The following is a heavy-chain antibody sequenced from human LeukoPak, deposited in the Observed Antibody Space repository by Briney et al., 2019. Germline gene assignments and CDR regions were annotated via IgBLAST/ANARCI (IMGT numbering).Heavy chain of an antibody. CDR1: GGSISSYY. CDR2: IYDSGST. CDR3: ATTYQASEWFDP. V-gene: IGHV4-59*04. D-gene: IGHD2-2*01. J-gene: IGHJ5*02. Sequence: KPSETLSLTCTVSGGSISSYYWSWIRQPPGKGLEWIGYIYDSGSTYYNPSLKSRVTMSVDRSKNQFSLKLSSVTAADTAVYYCATTYQASEWFDPWGQGTLVTVSS.